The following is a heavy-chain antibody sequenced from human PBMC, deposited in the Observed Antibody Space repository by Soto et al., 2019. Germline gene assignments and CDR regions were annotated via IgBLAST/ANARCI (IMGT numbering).Heavy chain of an antibody. Sequence: ASVEVSCKVSGYTLTELSMHWVRQAPGKGLEWMGGFDPEDGETIYAQKFQGRVTMTEDTSTDTAYMELSSLRSEDTAVYYCATARATRADGWFDPWGQGTLVTVSS. D-gene: IGHD1-26*01. CDR1: GYTLTELS. V-gene: IGHV1-24*01. CDR2: FDPEDGET. J-gene: IGHJ5*02. CDR3: ATARATRADGWFDP.